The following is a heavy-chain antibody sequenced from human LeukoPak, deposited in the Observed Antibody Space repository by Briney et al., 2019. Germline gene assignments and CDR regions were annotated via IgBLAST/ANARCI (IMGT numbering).Heavy chain of an antibody. V-gene: IGHV4-4*07. CDR2: IYTSGST. J-gene: IGHJ6*03. D-gene: IGHD2-2*02. CDR1: GGSISSYY. CDR3: ARDKRLVVPAAIGYYYYMDV. Sequence: SETLSLTCPVSGGSISSYYWSWIRQPAGKGLEWIGRIYTSGSTNYNPSLKSRVTMSVDTSKNQFSLKLSSVTAADTAVYYCARDKRLVVPAAIGYYYYMDVWGKGTTVTVSS.